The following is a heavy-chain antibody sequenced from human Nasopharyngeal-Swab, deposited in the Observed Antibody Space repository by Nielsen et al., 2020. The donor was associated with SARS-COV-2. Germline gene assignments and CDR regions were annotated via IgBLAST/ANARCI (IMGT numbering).Heavy chain of an antibody. CDR2: ISSSSGLI. D-gene: IGHD1-7*01. CDR3: ARDEGTKIMKQDF. Sequence: GGSLRLFCAASGFTFSDHYMSWIRQAPGKGLEWIAYISSSSGLIYYADSVKGRFTISRDNAKNSLYLQMDSLRADDTAVYYCARDEGTKIMKQDFWGQGTPVTVSS. J-gene: IGHJ4*02. CDR1: GFTFSDHY. V-gene: IGHV3-11*04.